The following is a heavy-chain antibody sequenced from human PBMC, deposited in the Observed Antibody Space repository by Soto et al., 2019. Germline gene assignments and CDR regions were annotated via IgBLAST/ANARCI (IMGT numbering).Heavy chain of an antibody. CDR3: ARLEGLATISYYFDF. CDR1: GGSFSGYY. V-gene: IGHV4-34*01. J-gene: IGHJ4*02. CDR2: INHSGST. D-gene: IGHD3-9*01. Sequence: SETLSLTCAVYGGSFSGYYWSWIRQPPGKGLEWIGEINHSGSTNYNPSLKSRVTISVDTSKNQFSLKLSSVTAADTAVYSCARLEGLATISYYFDFWGPGALVTVSS.